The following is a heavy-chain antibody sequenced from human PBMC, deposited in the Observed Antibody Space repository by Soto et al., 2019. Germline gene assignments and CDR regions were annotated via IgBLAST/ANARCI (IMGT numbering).Heavy chain of an antibody. D-gene: IGHD5-12*01. J-gene: IGHJ4*02. CDR2: INHSGST. CDR1: GGSFSGYY. V-gene: IGHV4-34*01. CDR3: ARTEYSGYYDY. Sequence: SETLSLTCAVYGGSFSGYYWSWIRQSPGKGREWIGEINHSGSTNYNPSLKSRVTISVDTSKNQFSLKLSSVTAADTAVYYCARTEYSGYYDYWGQGTLVTVSS.